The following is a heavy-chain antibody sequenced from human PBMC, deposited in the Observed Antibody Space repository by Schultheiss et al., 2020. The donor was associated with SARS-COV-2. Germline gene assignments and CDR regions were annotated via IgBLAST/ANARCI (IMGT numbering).Heavy chain of an antibody. CDR1: GYTFTSYG. CDR2: ISAYNGNT. CDR3: ARLPGIVGATKVFDY. J-gene: IGHJ4*02. D-gene: IGHD1-26*01. Sequence: GESLKISCKASGYTFTSYGISWVRQAPGQGLEWMGWISAYNGNTNYAQKLQGRVTMTTDTSTSTAYMELRSLRSDDTAVYYCARLPGIVGATKVFDYWGQGTLVTVSS. V-gene: IGHV1-18*01.